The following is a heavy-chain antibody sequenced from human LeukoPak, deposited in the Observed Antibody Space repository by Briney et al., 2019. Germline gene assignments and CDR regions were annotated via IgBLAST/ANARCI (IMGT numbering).Heavy chain of an antibody. J-gene: IGHJ4*02. CDR3: AKDRTFGVVILFDC. V-gene: IGHV3-30*02. CDR1: GFTFSSYG. CDR2: IRYDGSNK. Sequence: SGGSLRLSCAASGFTFSSYGMHWVRQAPGKGLEWVAFIRYDGSNKYYADSVKGRFTISRDNSKNTLYLQMNSLRAEDTAVYYCAKDRTFGVVILFDCWGQGTLVTVSS. D-gene: IGHD3-3*01.